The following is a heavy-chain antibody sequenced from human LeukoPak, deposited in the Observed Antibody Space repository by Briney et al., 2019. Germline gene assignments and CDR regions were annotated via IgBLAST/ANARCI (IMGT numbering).Heavy chain of an antibody. CDR2: ISSSSSYI. J-gene: IGHJ4*02. CDR1: GFTFSSYS. V-gene: IGHV3-21*04. Sequence: GGSLRLSCAASGFTFSSYSMNWVRQAPGKGLEWVSSISSSSSYIYYADSVKGRFTISRDNSKNTLYLQMNSLRAEDTAVYYCARSPDDFWSGYYFDYWGQGTLVTVSS. D-gene: IGHD3-3*01. CDR3: ARSPDDFWSGYYFDY.